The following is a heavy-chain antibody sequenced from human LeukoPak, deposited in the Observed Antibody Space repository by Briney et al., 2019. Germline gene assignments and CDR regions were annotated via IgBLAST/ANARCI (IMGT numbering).Heavy chain of an antibody. CDR1: GFTFSSYA. CDR3: ARDHSGITMVRGVMGPYFDY. D-gene: IGHD3-10*01. V-gene: IGHV3-30*04. J-gene: IGHJ4*02. CDR2: ISYDGSNK. Sequence: PGGSLRLSCAASGFTFSSYAMHWVRQAPGKGLEWVAVISYDGSNKYYADSVKGRFTISRDNSKNTLYLQMNSLRAEDTAVYYCARDHSGITMVRGVMGPYFDYWGQGTLVTVSS.